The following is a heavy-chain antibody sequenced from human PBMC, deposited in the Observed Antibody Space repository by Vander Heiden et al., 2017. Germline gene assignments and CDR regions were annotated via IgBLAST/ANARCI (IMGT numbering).Heavy chain of an antibody. J-gene: IGHJ4*02. D-gene: IGHD3-9*01. CDR2: ISSSRSYI. V-gene: IGHV3-21*01. CDR3: AREQGYFDHG. CDR1: GFTFSRYS. Sequence: EVPLVESGGGLIKPGGSMRLSCDASGFTFSRYSSAWVRQAPGKGLECVSSISSSRSYIYYADSVKSRFTISRDNAKNSLYLKMNSLRAEDTAVYYCAREQGYFDHGGGQGTRVTVSS.